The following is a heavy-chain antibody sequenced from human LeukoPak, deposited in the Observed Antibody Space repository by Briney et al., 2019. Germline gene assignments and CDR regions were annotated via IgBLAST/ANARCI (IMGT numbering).Heavy chain of an antibody. CDR3: ARSTGPIDY. Sequence: SQTLSLTCAISGDSVSSNSAAWNWIRQSPSRGPEWLGRTYYRSKWYTYYAASVKSRIAINRDTSKNQFSLQLNSVTPEDTAVYYCARSTGPIDYWGQGTLVTVSS. J-gene: IGHJ4*02. CDR2: TYYRSKWYT. D-gene: IGHD1-1*01. CDR1: GDSVSSNSAA. V-gene: IGHV6-1*01.